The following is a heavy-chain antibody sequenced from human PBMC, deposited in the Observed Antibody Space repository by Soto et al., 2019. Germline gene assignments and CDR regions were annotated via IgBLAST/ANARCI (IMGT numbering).Heavy chain of an antibody. D-gene: IGHD6-19*01. Sequence: PGGSLRLSCAASGFTFSSYAMSWVRQAPGKGLEWVSAISGSVGSTYYADSVKGRFTISRDNSKNTLYLQMNSLRAEDTAVYYCAKHSSGWSSSFDYWGQGTLVTVSS. J-gene: IGHJ4*02. CDR2: ISGSVGST. CDR1: GFTFSSYA. CDR3: AKHSSGWSSSFDY. V-gene: IGHV3-23*01.